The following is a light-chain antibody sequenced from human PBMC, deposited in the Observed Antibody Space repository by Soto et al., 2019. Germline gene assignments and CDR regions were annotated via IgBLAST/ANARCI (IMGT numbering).Light chain of an antibody. CDR1: KSISTY. Sequence: IQMTQSPSSMNTYVGARVTITCRASKSISTYLNWYQQKLGKAPTLLIYAASSLQSGVPSRFRGGGSGTDFTLTINNLQPEDFATYFCQQCYGSPRTFGQGTKVDIK. V-gene: IGKV1-39*01. CDR3: QQCYGSPRT. J-gene: IGKJ1*01. CDR2: AAS.